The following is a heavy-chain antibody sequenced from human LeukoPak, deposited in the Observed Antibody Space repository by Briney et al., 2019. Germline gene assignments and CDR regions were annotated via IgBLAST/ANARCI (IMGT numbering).Heavy chain of an antibody. V-gene: IGHV3-7*01. J-gene: IGHJ4*02. D-gene: IGHD6-19*01. Sequence: GGSLRLSCAASGFTFSSYGMHWVRQAPGKGLEWVANIKQDGSEKYYVDSVKGRFTISRDNAKNSLYLQMNSLRAEDTAVYYCARDYSSGWYGDYWGQGTLVTVSS. CDR2: IKQDGSEK. CDR3: ARDYSSGWYGDY. CDR1: GFTFSSYG.